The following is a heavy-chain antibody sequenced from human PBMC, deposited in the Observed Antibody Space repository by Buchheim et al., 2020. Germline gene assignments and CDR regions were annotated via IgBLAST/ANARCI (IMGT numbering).Heavy chain of an antibody. V-gene: IGHV3-21*01. Sequence: EVQLVESGGGLVKPGGSLRLSCAASGFTFSSYSMNWVRQAPGKGLEWVASISSSSSYIYYADSVKGRFTISRDNAKNSLYLPMNSLRAEDTAVYYCARDGDIVVVPAAIVYYYGMDVWGQGTT. D-gene: IGHD2-2*01. J-gene: IGHJ6*02. CDR3: ARDGDIVVVPAAIVYYYGMDV. CDR1: GFTFSSYS. CDR2: ISSSSSYI.